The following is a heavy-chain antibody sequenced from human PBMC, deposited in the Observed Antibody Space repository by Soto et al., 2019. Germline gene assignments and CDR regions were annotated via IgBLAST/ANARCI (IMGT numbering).Heavy chain of an antibody. V-gene: IGHV3-30-3*01. Sequence: GGSLRLSCAASGFTFSSYAMHWVRQAPGKGLEWVAVISYDGSNKCYADSVKGRFTISRDNSKNTLYLQMNSLRAEDTAVYYCARDHYDSSGYYPRFDYWGQGTLVTVSS. D-gene: IGHD3-22*01. CDR3: ARDHYDSSGYYPRFDY. CDR2: ISYDGSNK. CDR1: GFTFSSYA. J-gene: IGHJ4*02.